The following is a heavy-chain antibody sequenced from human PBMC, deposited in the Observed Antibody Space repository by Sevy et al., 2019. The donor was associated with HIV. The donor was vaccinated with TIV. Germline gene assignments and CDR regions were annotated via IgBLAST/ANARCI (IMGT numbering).Heavy chain of an antibody. CDR2: IKQDGSGK. CDR1: GFTFSSYW. V-gene: IGHV3-7*03. CDR3: AREEAGTPYYYYYYMDV. J-gene: IGHJ6*03. D-gene: IGHD6-19*01. Sequence: GGSLRLSCAASGFTFSSYWMSWVRQAPGKGLEWVANIKQDGSGKYHVDSVKGRFTISRDNAKNSLYLQMNSLRAEDTAVYYCAREEAGTPYYYYYYMDVWGKGTTVTVSS.